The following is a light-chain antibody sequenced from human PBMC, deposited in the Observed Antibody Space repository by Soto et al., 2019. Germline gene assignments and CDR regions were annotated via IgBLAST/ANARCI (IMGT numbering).Light chain of an antibody. V-gene: IGKV3-20*01. J-gene: IGKJ1*01. CDR1: QSIPSDY. CDR2: GAS. Sequence: EIVLTQSPGTLSLSPGERATLSCRASQSIPSDYLAWYQEKPGQAPRLLIYGASSRATGIPDRFSGSGSGTDFTLTISRLEPDDFAVYFCQWYGRSPRTFGQGTKVDIK. CDR3: QWYGRSPRT.